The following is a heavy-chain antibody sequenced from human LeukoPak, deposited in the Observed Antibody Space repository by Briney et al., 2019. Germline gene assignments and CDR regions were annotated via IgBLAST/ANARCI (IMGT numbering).Heavy chain of an antibody. J-gene: IGHJ4*02. V-gene: IGHV4-34*01. CDR1: GGSFSGYY. Sequence: SETLSLTCAVYGGSFSGYYWSWIRQPPGKGLEWIGEINHSGSTNYNPSLTSRVTISVDTSKKQFSLRLTSVTAADTAVYYCSGSTYIGLDFWGQGNLVTVSS. D-gene: IGHD2-15*01. CDR3: SGSTYIGLDF. CDR2: INHSGST.